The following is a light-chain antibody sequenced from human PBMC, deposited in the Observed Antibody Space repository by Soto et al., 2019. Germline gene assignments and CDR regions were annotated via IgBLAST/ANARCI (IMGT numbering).Light chain of an antibody. Sequence: DLALTPTQDSLAVALGQSSTINCKSSQSVLYSSNNKNYLAWYQQKPGQPPKLLIYWASTRESGVPDRFSGSGSGTEFTLTISSLQPDDFATYYCQHDNSYSEAFGQGAKVDVK. V-gene: IGKV4-1*01. CDR2: WAS. J-gene: IGKJ1*01. CDR1: QSVLYSSNNKNY. CDR3: QHDNSYSEA.